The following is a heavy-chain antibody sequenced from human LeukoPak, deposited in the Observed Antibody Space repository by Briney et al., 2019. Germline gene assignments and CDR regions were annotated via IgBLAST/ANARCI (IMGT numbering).Heavy chain of an antibody. CDR3: ARIAAAGFLGWFDP. V-gene: IGHV4-59*08. Sequence: KPSETLSLTCTVSDGSISSYYWSWIRQPPGKGLEWIGYIYYSGSTNYNPSLKSRVTMSVNTSKNQFSLKLSSVTAADTAVYYCARIAAAGFLGWFDPWGQGILVTVSS. J-gene: IGHJ5*02. D-gene: IGHD6-13*01. CDR1: DGSISSYY. CDR2: IYYSGST.